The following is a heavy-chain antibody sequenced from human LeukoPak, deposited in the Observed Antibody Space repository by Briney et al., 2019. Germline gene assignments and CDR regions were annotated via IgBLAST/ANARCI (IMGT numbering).Heavy chain of an antibody. J-gene: IGHJ4*02. D-gene: IGHD3-22*01. V-gene: IGHV3-33*01. CDR1: GFTFSSYG. Sequence: GGSLRLSCAASGFTFSSYGMHWVRQAPGKGLEWVAVVWFDGSKKYSADSVKGRITISRDDSKNTLYLQMNSLRAEDTAVYYCARGVDCYDSSGTIDYWGQGTLVTVSS. CDR3: ARGVDCYDSSGTIDY. CDR2: VWFDGSKK.